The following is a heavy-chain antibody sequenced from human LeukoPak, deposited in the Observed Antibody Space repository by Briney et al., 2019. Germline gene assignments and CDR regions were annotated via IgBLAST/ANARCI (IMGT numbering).Heavy chain of an antibody. CDR2: IYYSGST. D-gene: IGHD3-10*01. CDR1: GYSISSSYY. CDR3: ARIVFVDYYGSGSHNWFDP. Sequence: SETLSLTCSVSGYSISSSYYWGWIRQPPGKGLEWIGSIYYSGSTYYNPSLKSRVTISVDTSKNQFSLKLSSVTAADTAVYYCARIVFVDYYGSGSHNWFDPWGQGTLVTVSS. J-gene: IGHJ5*02. V-gene: IGHV4-39*01.